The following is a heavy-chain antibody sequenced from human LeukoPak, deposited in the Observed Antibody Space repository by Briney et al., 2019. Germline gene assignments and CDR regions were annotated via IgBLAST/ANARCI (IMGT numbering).Heavy chain of an antibody. CDR3: ARVSGRWLQFYFDY. V-gene: IGHV3-53*01. CDR2: IYSGGST. CDR1: GFTFSDYY. J-gene: IGHJ4*02. D-gene: IGHD5-24*01. Sequence: GGSLRLSCAASGFTFSDYYMSWIRQAPGKGLEWVSVIYSGGSTYYADSVKGRFTISRDNSKNTLYLQMNSLRAEDTAVYYCARVSGRWLQFYFDYWGQGTLVTVSS.